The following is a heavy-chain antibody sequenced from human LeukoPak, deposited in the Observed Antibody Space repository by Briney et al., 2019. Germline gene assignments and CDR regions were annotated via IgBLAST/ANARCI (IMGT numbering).Heavy chain of an antibody. D-gene: IGHD2-15*01. V-gene: IGHV4-39*01. CDR2: IYFSGST. CDR1: GGSISNTRYY. Sequence: SETLSLTCNVSGGSISNTRYYWAWVRQPPGKGLEWIGSIYFSGSTYYTPSLKSRVTISIDTSKNQFSLRLSSVTAADTAVYYCARHPGYCSGGSCWGSNNWFDPWGQGTLVTVSS. J-gene: IGHJ5*02. CDR3: ARHPGYCSGGSCWGSNNWFDP.